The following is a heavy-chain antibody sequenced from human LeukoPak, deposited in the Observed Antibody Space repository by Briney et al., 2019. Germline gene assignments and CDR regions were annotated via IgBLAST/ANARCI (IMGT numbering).Heavy chain of an antibody. Sequence: GRSLRLSCAASGFTFSSYGMHWVRQAPGKGLEWVAVISYDGSNKYYADSVKGRFTISRDNSKNTLYLQMNSLRAEDTAVYYCAKLTMVRGVISWGQGTLVTVYS. CDR3: AKLTMVRGVIS. CDR1: GFTFSSYG. CDR2: ISYDGSNK. J-gene: IGHJ5*02. V-gene: IGHV3-30*18. D-gene: IGHD3-10*01.